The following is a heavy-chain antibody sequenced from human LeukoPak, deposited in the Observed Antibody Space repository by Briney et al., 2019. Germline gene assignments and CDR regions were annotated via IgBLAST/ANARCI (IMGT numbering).Heavy chain of an antibody. CDR2: INTDGSVT. D-gene: IGHD4-23*01. CDR3: TRSFGGSGDY. CDR1: GFTFSDYW. V-gene: IGHV3-74*01. J-gene: IGHJ4*02. Sequence: GGSLRLPCAVSGFTFSDYWMHWVRQASGKGLVWISRINTDGSVTDYADSVKGRFTISRDNVKNTLYLQMNSLITEDTALYYCTRSFGGSGDYWGQGTLVTVSS.